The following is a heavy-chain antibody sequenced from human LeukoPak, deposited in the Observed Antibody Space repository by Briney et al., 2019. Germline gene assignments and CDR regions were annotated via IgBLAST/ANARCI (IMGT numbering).Heavy chain of an antibody. V-gene: IGHV3-23*01. CDR3: AKDQKQYLGENFDS. D-gene: IGHD3-16*01. J-gene: IGHJ4*02. CDR2: ISGSGSST. Sequence: TGGSLRLSCAASGFTVSSNYMSWVRQAPGKGLEWVSAISGSGSSTYYPDSVKGRFTISRDNSKNTLYLQMNSLRTEDTAIYYCAKDQKQYLGENFDSWGQGTLVTVSS. CDR1: GFTVSSNY.